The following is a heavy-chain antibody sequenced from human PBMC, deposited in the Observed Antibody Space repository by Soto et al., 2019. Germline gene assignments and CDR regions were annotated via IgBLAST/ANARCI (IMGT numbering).Heavy chain of an antibody. CDR1: GYSFTTYL. CDR3: ARAVRGGLTVVATGD. V-gene: IGHV1-46*01. D-gene: IGHD3-9*01. CDR2: VNPTAGRT. Sequence: QVQLVQSAAEVRKPGASVKVSCRTSGYSFTTYLMHWVRQAPGQGLEWMGIVNPTAGRTSYSQKFQGIVTMTSNASTTAAYMELTGLRSDDTTDYYWARAVRGGLTVVATGDWGQGTLVTVSS. J-gene: IGHJ4*02.